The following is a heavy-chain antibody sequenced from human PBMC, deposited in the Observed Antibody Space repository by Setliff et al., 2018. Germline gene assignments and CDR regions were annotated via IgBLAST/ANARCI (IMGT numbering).Heavy chain of an antibody. Sequence: ASETLSLTCTVSGGSISSGGYYWSWIRQHPGKGLEWIGYIYYSGSTYYNPSLKSRVTISVDTSKNQFSLKLSSVTAADTAVYYCARVNQYSSVWYNYYYGMDVWGQGTTVTVSS. CDR2: IYYSGST. J-gene: IGHJ6*02. V-gene: IGHV4-31*03. CDR3: ARVNQYSSVWYNYYYGMDV. D-gene: IGHD6-19*01. CDR1: GGSISSGGYY.